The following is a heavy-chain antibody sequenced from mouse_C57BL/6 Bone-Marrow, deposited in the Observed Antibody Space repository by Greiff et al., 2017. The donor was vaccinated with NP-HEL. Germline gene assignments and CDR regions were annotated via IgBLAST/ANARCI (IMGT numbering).Heavy chain of an antibody. J-gene: IGHJ1*03. CDR2: IHPNSGST. CDR1: GYTFTSYW. D-gene: IGHD1-2*01. Sequence: QVHVKQPGAELVKPGASVKLSCKASGYTFTSYWMHWVKQRPGQGLEWIGMIHPNSGSTNYNEKFKSKATLTVDKSSSTAYMQLSSLTSEDSAVYYCAILRPGYWYFDVWGTGTTVTVSS. CDR3: AILRPGYWYFDV. V-gene: IGHV1-64*01.